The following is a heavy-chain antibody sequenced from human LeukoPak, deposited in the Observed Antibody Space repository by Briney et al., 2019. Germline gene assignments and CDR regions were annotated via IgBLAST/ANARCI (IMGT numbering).Heavy chain of an antibody. V-gene: IGHV3-53*01. CDR3: ARAAGLVRYYYMDV. J-gene: IGHJ6*03. Sequence: GGSLRLSCAASGFTVSSNYMSWVRQAPGKGLAWVSVIYSGGSTYYADSVKGRFTISRDNSKNTLYLQMNSLRAEDTAVYYCARAAGLVRYYYMDVWGKGTTVTISS. D-gene: IGHD3/OR15-3a*01. CDR1: GFTVSSNY. CDR2: IYSGGST.